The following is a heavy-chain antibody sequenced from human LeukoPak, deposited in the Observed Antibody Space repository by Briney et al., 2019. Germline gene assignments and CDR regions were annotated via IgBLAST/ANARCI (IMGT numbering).Heavy chain of an antibody. CDR1: GYTFTGYY. V-gene: IGHV1-2*02. CDR3: ASGVPAALYYYYYYMDV. J-gene: IGHJ6*03. CDR2: INPNSGGT. Sequence: GASVKVSCKASGYTFTGYYMHWVRQAPGQGLEWMGWINPNSGGTNYAQKFQGRVTMTRDTSISTAYMELGRLRSDDTAVYYCASGVPAALYYYYYYMDVWGKGTTVTVSS. D-gene: IGHD2-2*01.